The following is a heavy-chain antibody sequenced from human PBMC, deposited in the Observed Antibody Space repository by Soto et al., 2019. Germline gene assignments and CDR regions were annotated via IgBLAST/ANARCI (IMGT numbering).Heavy chain of an antibody. D-gene: IGHD2-21*02. CDR1: GFTFGIYG. J-gene: IGHJ4*02. CDR2: IWYDGSNK. CDR3: ARSGGDSHYFDY. Sequence: GGSLRLSCTAAGFTFGIYGRHWVRHAPGKGLEWVAVIWYDGSNKYYADSVKGRFTISRDNSKNTLYLQMNSLRAEDTAVYYCARSGGDSHYFDYWGQGTLVTVSS. V-gene: IGHV3-33*01.